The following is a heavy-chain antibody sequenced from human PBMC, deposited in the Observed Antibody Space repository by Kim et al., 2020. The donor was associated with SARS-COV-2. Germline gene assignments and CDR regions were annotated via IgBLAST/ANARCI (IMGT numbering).Heavy chain of an antibody. CDR1: GYTFTSYG. CDR3: ARDGTGIAAAPEVRLLDYYGMDV. V-gene: IGHV1-18*01. CDR2: ISAYNGNT. Sequence: ALVKVSCKASGYTFTSYGISWVRQAPGQGLEWMGWISAYNGNTNYAQKLQGRVTMTTDTSTSTAYMELRSLRSDDTAVYYCARDGTGIAAAPEVRLLDYYGMDVWGQGTTVTVSS. J-gene: IGHJ6*02. D-gene: IGHD6-13*01.